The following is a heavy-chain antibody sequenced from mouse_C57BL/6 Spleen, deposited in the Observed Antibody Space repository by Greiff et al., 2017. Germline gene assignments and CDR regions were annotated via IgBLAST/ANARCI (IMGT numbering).Heavy chain of an antibody. V-gene: IGHV1-69*01. J-gene: IGHJ4*01. CDR3: ARNYSMDY. Sequence: VQLQQPGAELVMPGASVKLSCKASGYTFTSYWMHWVKQRPGQGLEWIGDIDPSDSYTNYNQKFKGKSTLTVDKSSSTAYMQLSSLTSEDSAVYYCARNYSMDYWGQGTSVTVSS. CDR1: GYTFTSYW. CDR2: IDPSDSYT.